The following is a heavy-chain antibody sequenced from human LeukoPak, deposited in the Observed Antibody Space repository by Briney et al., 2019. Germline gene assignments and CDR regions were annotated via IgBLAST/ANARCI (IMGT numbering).Heavy chain of an antibody. CDR2: ISYTGTT. D-gene: IGHD2-8*01. J-gene: IGHJ4*02. Sequence: SETLSLTCVVSGDSISNYYWNWFRHPPRKGLEWIGWISYTGTTNYNPSPKSRVSISIDTSKNQFSLELNSVTATDTAVYYCARGRNNAWKTDYWGQRTLVTVSS. CDR1: GDSISNYY. CDR3: ARGRNNAWKTDY. V-gene: IGHV4-59*01.